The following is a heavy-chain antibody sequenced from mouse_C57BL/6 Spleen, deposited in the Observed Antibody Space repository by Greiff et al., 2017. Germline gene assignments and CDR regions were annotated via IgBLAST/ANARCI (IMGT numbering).Heavy chain of an antibody. D-gene: IGHD2-1*01. J-gene: IGHJ2*01. V-gene: IGHV1-82*01. CDR3: ANYGNLDD. Sequence: QVQLQQSGPELVKPGASVKISCKASGYAFSSSWMHWVKQRPGKGLEWIGRIYPGDGDTNYNGKFKGKATLTADKSSSTAYMQLSSLTSEDSAVYFCANYGNLDDWGQGTTLTVSS. CDR1: GYAFSSSW. CDR2: IYPGDGDT.